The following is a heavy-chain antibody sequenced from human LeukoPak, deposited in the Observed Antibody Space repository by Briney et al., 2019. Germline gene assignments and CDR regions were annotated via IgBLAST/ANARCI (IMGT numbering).Heavy chain of an antibody. D-gene: IGHD6-13*01. J-gene: IGHJ5*02. CDR1: GGSISSYY. CDR3: ARQLRMATIAAAGDLHHSLRFDP. CDR2: IYYSGST. Sequence: PSETLSLTCTVSGGSISSYYWSWIRQPPGKGLEWIGYIYYSGSTNYNPSLKSRVTISVDTSKNQFSLKLSSVTAADTAVYYCARQLRMATIAAAGDLHHSLRFDPWGQGTLVTVSS. V-gene: IGHV4-59*08.